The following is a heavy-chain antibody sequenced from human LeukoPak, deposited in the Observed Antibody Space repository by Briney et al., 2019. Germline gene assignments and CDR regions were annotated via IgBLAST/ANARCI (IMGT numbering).Heavy chain of an antibody. CDR3: ARDGMAVAVGYFDL. J-gene: IGHJ2*01. CDR1: VDSVSSTSAT. V-gene: IGHV6-1*01. Sequence: SQTLSLTCAISVDSVSSTSATWNWIRQSPSRGLEWLGRTYYRSKWYNDYAAAVKSRITIKPDTSKNQFSLQLNSVTPEDTAVYYCARDGMAVAVGYFDLWGRGTLVTVSS. CDR2: TYYRSKWYN. D-gene: IGHD6-19*01.